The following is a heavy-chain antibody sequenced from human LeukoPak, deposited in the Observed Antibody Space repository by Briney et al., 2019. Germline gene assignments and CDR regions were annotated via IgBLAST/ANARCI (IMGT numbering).Heavy chain of an antibody. Sequence: SETLSLTCTVCGGSLSSYYWSWIRQPPGKGLEWIGYIYYSGSTNYNPSLKSRVTISVDTSKNQFSLKLSSVTAADTAVYYWASFRRTLSSSWPNKNYYYYGMDVWGKGTTVTVSS. D-gene: IGHD6-13*01. CDR2: IYYSGST. J-gene: IGHJ6*04. CDR1: GGSLSSYY. V-gene: IGHV4-59*01. CDR3: ASFRRTLSSSWPNKNYYYYGMDV.